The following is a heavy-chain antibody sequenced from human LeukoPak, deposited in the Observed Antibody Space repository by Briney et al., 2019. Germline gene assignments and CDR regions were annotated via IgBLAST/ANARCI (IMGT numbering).Heavy chain of an antibody. Sequence: GESLKISCQGSGYSFSSYWIGWGRQMPGKGLEWIGIIYPGDSDTRYSPSFQGQVTISADNFISTAYLQWSSLKASNTAMYYCARGGIVGSAFDYWGQGTLVTVSS. J-gene: IGHJ4*02. CDR3: ARGGIVGSAFDY. V-gene: IGHV5-51*01. D-gene: IGHD1-26*01. CDR2: IYPGDSDT. CDR1: GYSFSSYW.